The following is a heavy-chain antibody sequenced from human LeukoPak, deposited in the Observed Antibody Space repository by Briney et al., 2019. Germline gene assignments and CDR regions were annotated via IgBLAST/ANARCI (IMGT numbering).Heavy chain of an antibody. J-gene: IGHJ3*02. Sequence: ASVKLSCKASGYTFTSYSISWVRQAPGQGLEWMGRIIALIGIANYAQKIQGRVTMTTDTSTSTAYLELSSLRSEHTAEYYCDGALRVLEWLSQSDAIDIWGQGTMVTVSS. D-gene: IGHD3-3*01. CDR3: DGALRVLEWLSQSDAIDI. CDR2: IIALIGIA. V-gene: IGHV1-18*01. CDR1: GYTFTSYS.